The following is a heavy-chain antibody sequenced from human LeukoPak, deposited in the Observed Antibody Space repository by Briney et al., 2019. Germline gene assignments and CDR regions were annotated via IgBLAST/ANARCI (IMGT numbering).Heavy chain of an antibody. Sequence: RPGGSLRLSCAASGFTFSSYSMNWVRQAPGKGLEWVSSISSSSSYIYYADSVKGRFTISRDNAKNSLYLQMNSLRAEDTAVYYCSRHKSGGITMIRGVRDYYYMDVWGKGTTVTVSS. CDR1: GFTFSSYS. V-gene: IGHV3-21*01. CDR3: SRHKSGGITMIRGVRDYYYMDV. J-gene: IGHJ6*03. D-gene: IGHD3-10*01. CDR2: ISSSSSYI.